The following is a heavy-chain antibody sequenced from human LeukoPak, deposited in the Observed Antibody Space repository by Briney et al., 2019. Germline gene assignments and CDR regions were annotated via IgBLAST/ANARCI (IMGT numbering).Heavy chain of an antibody. CDR1: GGSFSGYY. CDR2: INHSGST. CDR3: ARDYYDSSGYYWFDP. J-gene: IGHJ5*02. V-gene: IGHV4-34*01. Sequence: PSETLSLTCTVYGGSFSGYYWSWIRQPPGKGLEWIGEINHSGSTNYNPSLKSRVTISVDTSKNQFSLKLSSVTAADTAVYYCARDYYDSSGYYWFDPWGQGTLVTVSS. D-gene: IGHD3-22*01.